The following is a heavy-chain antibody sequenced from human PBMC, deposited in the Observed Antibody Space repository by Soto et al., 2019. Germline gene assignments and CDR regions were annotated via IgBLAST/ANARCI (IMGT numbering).Heavy chain of an antibody. D-gene: IGHD6-19*01. Sequence: GGSLRLSCSASGFTFSSYAMHWVRQAPGKGLEYVSAISSNGGSTYYADSVKGRFTISRDNSKNTLYLQMSSLRAEDTAVYYCVSGSNAEYFQHWGQGTLVTVSS. CDR2: ISSNGGST. CDR3: VSGSNAEYFQH. CDR1: GFTFSSYA. V-gene: IGHV3-64D*06. J-gene: IGHJ1*01.